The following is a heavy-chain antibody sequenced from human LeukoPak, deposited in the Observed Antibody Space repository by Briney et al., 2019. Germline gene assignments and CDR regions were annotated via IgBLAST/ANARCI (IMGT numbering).Heavy chain of an antibody. CDR1: GYTFTDHY. V-gene: IGHV1-2*02. Sequence: ASVKVSCKALGYTFTDHYFHWVRQAPGQGLEWMGWINPNSGGTNYAQKFQGRVIMTRDTSISTAYMELSRLGSDDTAVYYCARGGSTDSIHSCGGNCYFLDYWGQGTLVTVSS. CDR2: INPNSGGT. J-gene: IGHJ4*02. D-gene: IGHD2-21*02. CDR3: ARGGSTDSIHSCGGNCYFLDY.